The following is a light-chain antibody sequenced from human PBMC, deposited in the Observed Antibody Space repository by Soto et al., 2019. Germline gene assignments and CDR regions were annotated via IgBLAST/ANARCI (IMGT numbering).Light chain of an antibody. J-gene: IGKJ1*01. Sequence: DIVMTQSPLSLPVTPGEPASISCRSSQILLHSNGYNYLDWYLQKPGQAPRLLIXDASNRATGIPARFSGSGSGTDFTLTISSLETQDFAVYYCQQRSNWPTWTFGQGTKVDIK. CDR3: QQRSNWPTWT. CDR2: DAS. V-gene: IGKV2-28*01. CDR1: QILLHSNGYNY.